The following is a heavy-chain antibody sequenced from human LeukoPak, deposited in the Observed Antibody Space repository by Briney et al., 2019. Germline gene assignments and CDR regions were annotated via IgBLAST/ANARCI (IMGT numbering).Heavy chain of an antibody. CDR3: ARDRWAGTDFDY. CDR2: INKDGGEK. CDR1: GFTFSSYW. D-gene: IGHD6-19*01. Sequence: GGSLRLSCAASGFTFSSYWMSWVRQAPGKGLEWVANINKDGGEKYYVDSVKGRFTISRDNAKNSLYLQMNSLRAEDTAVYYCARDRWAGTDFDYWGQGTLVTVSS. V-gene: IGHV3-7*01. J-gene: IGHJ4*02.